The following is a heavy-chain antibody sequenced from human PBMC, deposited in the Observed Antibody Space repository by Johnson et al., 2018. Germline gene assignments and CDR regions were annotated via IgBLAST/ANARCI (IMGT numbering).Heavy chain of an antibody. D-gene: IGHD2-8*01. CDR1: GFTFSSYW. CDR3: AREVLRLTGALDI. Sequence: VQLVQSGGGLVQPGGSLRLSCAASGFTFSSYWLSWVRQAPGKGLEGVANIKQDGSEKYYVDSVRGRFTISRANAKKSLSLQMSSLRAEDRAVYYCAREVLRLTGALDIWGQGTMVTVS. J-gene: IGHJ3*02. V-gene: IGHV3-7*01. CDR2: IKQDGSEK.